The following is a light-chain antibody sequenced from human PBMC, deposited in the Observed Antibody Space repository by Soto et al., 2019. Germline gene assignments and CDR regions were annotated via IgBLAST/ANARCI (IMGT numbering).Light chain of an antibody. CDR1: NIGSKS. Sequence: SYELTQPPSVSVAPGKTARITCGGNNIGSKSVHWYQQKPGQAPVLVIYYDSDRPSGIPERFSGSNSGNTATLTISRVEAGDEADYYGQVWDSSSEGVVFGGGTKLTVL. V-gene: IGLV3-21*04. CDR3: QVWDSSSEGVV. J-gene: IGLJ2*01. CDR2: YDS.